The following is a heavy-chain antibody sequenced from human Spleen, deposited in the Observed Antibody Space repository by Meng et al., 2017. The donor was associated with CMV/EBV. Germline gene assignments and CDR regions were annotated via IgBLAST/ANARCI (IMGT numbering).Heavy chain of an antibody. Sequence: QLQLQESGPGLVKPSETLSLTCTVSGGSISSSSYYWGWIRQPPGKGLEWIGSIYYSGSTYYNPSLKSRVTISVDTSKNQFSLKLSSVTAADTAVHYCARVGEGYFDYWGQGTLVTVSS. CDR1: GGSISSSSYY. CDR3: ARVGEGYFDY. J-gene: IGHJ4*02. V-gene: IGHV4-39*07. D-gene: IGHD3-10*01. CDR2: IYYSGST.